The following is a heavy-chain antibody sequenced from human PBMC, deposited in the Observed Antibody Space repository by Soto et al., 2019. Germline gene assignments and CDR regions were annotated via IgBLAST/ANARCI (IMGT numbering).Heavy chain of an antibody. V-gene: IGHV3-15*07. Sequence: GGSLRLSCAASGVTFSNAWMNWVRQAPGKGLEWVGRIKSKTDGGTTDYAAPVKGRFTISRDDSKNTLYLQMNSLKTEDTAVYYCTTLIAVAGPDYFDYWGQGTLVTVSS. D-gene: IGHD6-19*01. CDR3: TTLIAVAGPDYFDY. CDR1: GVTFSNAW. CDR2: IKSKTDGGTT. J-gene: IGHJ4*02.